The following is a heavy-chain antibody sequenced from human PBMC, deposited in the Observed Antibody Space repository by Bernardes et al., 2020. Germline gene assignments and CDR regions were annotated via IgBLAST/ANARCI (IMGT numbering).Heavy chain of an antibody. CDR2: ISSSGSTI. CDR1: GFTFSDYS. D-gene: IGHD3-9*01. V-gene: IGHV3-11*01. CDR3: ASVQYYDILTGRSPFDY. J-gene: IGHJ4*02. Sequence: GGSLRLSRAASGFTFSDYSMSWIRQAPGKGLEWVSYISSSGSTIYYADSVKGRFTISRDNAKNSLYLQMNSLRAEDTAVYYCASVQYYDILTGRSPFDYWGQGTLVSVSS.